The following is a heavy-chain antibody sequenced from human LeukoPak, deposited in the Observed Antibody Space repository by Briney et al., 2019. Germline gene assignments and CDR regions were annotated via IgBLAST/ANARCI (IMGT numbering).Heavy chain of an antibody. CDR3: ARVSGSYYYFDY. D-gene: IGHD1-26*01. CDR2: IKQDGSEK. J-gene: IGHJ4*02. CDR1: GFTFSSHW. V-gene: IGHV3-7*01. Sequence: GGSLRLSCAASGFTFSSHWMSWVRQAPGKGLEWVANIKQDGSEKYYVDSVKGRFTISRDNAKNSLYLQMNSLRAEDTAVYYCARVSGSYYYFDYWGQGTLVTVSS.